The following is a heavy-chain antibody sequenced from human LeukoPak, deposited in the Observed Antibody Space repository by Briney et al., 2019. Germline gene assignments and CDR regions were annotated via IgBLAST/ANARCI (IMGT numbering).Heavy chain of an antibody. CDR3: AKADCSSTSCYKIPLPLDY. J-gene: IGHJ4*02. D-gene: IGHD2-2*02. CDR2: IRYDGSNK. Sequence: PGGSLRLSCAASGFTFSSYGMHWVRQAPGKGLEWVAFIRYDGSNKYYADSVKGRFTISRDNSKNTLYLQMNSLRAEDTAVYYCAKADCSSTSCYKIPLPLDYWGQGTLVTVSS. V-gene: IGHV3-30*02. CDR1: GFTFSSYG.